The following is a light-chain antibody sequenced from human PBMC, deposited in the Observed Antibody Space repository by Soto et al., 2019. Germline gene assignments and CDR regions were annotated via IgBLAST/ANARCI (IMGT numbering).Light chain of an antibody. V-gene: IGLV2-14*01. CDR1: NSDIGGHNY. CDR2: AVT. Sequence: QSALTQPASVSGSPGQSITISCTGSNSDIGGHNYVSWYQQHPGKVPKLMIFAVTNRPSGVSTRFSGSKSGNTASLTISGLQAEDEADHYCSSYTTSGPWVFGGGTKVTVL. J-gene: IGLJ3*02. CDR3: SSYTTSGPWV.